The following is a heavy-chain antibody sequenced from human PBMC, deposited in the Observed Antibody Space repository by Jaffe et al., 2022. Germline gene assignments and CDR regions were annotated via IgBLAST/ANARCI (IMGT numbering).Heavy chain of an antibody. Sequence: QVQLVQSGAEVKKPGASVKVSCKASGYTFTSYGISWVRQAPGQGLEWMGWISAYNGNTNYAQKLQGRVTMTTDTSTSTAYMELRSLRSDDTAVYYCAASRPYDFWSGRTDYWGQGTLVTVSS. V-gene: IGHV1-18*01. CDR3: AASRPYDFWSGRTDY. CDR1: GYTFTSYG. CDR2: ISAYNGNT. J-gene: IGHJ4*02. D-gene: IGHD3-3*01.